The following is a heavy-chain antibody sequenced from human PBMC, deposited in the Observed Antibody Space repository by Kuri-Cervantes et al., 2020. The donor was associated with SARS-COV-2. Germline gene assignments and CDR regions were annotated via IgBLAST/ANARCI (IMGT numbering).Heavy chain of an antibody. D-gene: IGHD2-2*01. CDR2: VIPILGII. Sequence: SVKVSCKASGGTFSTYVISWVRQAPGQGLEWMGGVIPILGIINYAQKFQGRVTMTEDTSTDTAYMELSSLRSEDTAVYYCATSSIVVVPANNWFDPWGQGTLVTVSS. V-gene: IGHV1-69*10. CDR1: GGTFSTYV. J-gene: IGHJ5*02. CDR3: ATSSIVVVPANNWFDP.